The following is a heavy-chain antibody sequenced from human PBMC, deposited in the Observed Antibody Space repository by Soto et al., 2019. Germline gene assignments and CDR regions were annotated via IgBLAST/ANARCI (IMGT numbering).Heavy chain of an antibody. CDR3: ARGKGYCSSTSCYRRFDY. CDR2: IYYSGST. V-gene: IGHV4-61*08. CDR1: GGSISSGGYY. Sequence: SETLSLTCTVSGGSISSGGYYWSWIRQHPGKGLEWIGYIYYSGSTNYNPSLKSRVTISVDTSKNQFSLKLSSVAAADTAVYYCARGKGYCSSTSCYRRFDYWGQGTLVTVSS. J-gene: IGHJ4*02. D-gene: IGHD2-2*01.